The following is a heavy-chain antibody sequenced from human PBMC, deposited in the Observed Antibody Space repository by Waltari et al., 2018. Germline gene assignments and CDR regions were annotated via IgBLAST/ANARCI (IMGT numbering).Heavy chain of an antibody. V-gene: IGHV4-30-2*01. CDR2: IYHSGST. Sequence: QLQLQESGSGLVKPSQTLSLTCAVSGGSISSGGYSWRWIRQPPGKGLEWIGYIYHSGSTYYNPSLKSRVTISVDRSKNQFSLKLSSVTAADTAVYYCAREYPGGITGTPGAFDIWGQGTMVTVSS. CDR3: AREYPGGITGTPGAFDI. CDR1: GGSISSGGYS. D-gene: IGHD1-20*01. J-gene: IGHJ3*02.